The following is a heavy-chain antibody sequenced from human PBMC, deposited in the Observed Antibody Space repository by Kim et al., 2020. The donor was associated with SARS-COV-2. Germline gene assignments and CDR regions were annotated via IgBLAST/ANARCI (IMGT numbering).Heavy chain of an antibody. D-gene: IGHD3-10*01. CDR2: INPSNDAT. Sequence: ASVKVSCKASGYTFTSYYVHWVRQAPGQGLECMGIINPSNDATTYAQKFQGRVTLTRDTSTSTVYMELSSLISDDTALYYCSRNRIPMVRGAPDYWGQGT. V-gene: IGHV1-46*01. J-gene: IGHJ4*02. CDR3: SRNRIPMVRGAPDY. CDR1: GYTFTSYY.